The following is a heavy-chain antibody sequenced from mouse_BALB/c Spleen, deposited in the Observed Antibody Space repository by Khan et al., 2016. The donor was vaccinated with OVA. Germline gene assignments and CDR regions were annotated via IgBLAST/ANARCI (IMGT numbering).Heavy chain of an antibody. Sequence: QLEESGPGLVKPSQSLSLTCTVTGYSITSGYAWNWIRQFPGNKLEWMGYISYSGVTSYTPSLNSRTSITRDTSKNQCFLQWNSVTTEDTATYYCARGNYYGDYFDYWGQGTTLTVSS. CDR3: ARGNYYGDYFDY. J-gene: IGHJ2*01. V-gene: IGHV3-2*02. CDR2: ISYSGVT. D-gene: IGHD1-1*01. CDR1: GYSITSGYA.